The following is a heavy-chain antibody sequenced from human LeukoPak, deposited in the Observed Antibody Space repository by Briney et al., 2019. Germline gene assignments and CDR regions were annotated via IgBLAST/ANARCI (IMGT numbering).Heavy chain of an antibody. CDR2: INPSGGST. CDR3: ARGPGGVPAALYYLDY. Sequence: ASVKVSCKASGYTFTSYYMHWVRQAPGQGLEWMGIINPSGGSTSYAQKFQGRVTMTRDTSTSTVYMELSSLRSEDTAVYYCARGPGGVPAALYYLDYWGQGTLVTVSS. V-gene: IGHV1-46*01. D-gene: IGHD2-2*01. J-gene: IGHJ4*02. CDR1: GYTFTSYY.